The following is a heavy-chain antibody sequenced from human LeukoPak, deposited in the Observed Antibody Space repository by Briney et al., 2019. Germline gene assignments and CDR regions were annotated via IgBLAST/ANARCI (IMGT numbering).Heavy chain of an antibody. V-gene: IGHV3-33*01. CDR1: GFTFCSYG. D-gene: IGHD5-12*01. CDR2: IWYDGSNK. CDR3: ARDGIGSGYDYLDY. Sequence: GGALRLSCAASGFTFCSYGMHWVRPAPGKGREWVVVIWYDGSNKYYADSVKDRFTISRDNSKNTLYLQMNSVRAEDTAVYYCARDGIGSGYDYLDYWGQGTLVTVSS. J-gene: IGHJ4*02.